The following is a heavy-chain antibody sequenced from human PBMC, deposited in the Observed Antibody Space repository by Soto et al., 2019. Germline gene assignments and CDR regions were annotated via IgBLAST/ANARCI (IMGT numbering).Heavy chain of an antibody. Sequence: QVQLVESGGGLVKPGGSLRLSCAASGFTFSDYYMSWIRQAPGKGLEWVSYISSSSSYTNYADSVKGRFTISRDNAKNLLYLQMNSLRAEDTAVYYCARDAQLAYYYYYGMDVWGQGTTVTVSS. J-gene: IGHJ6*02. CDR2: ISSSSSYT. V-gene: IGHV3-11*05. D-gene: IGHD6-13*01. CDR1: GFTFSDYY. CDR3: ARDAQLAYYYYYGMDV.